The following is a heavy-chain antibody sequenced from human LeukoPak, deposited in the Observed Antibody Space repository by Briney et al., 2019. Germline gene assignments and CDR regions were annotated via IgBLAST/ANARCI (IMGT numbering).Heavy chain of an antibody. V-gene: IGHV1-18*01. CDR2: ISAYNGNT. D-gene: IGHD3-22*01. CDR3: ARVINYYDSSGAEAPNDY. Sequence: GASVKVSCKASGYTFTSYGISWVRQAPGQGLEWMGWISAYNGNTNYAQKLQGRVTMTADTSTSTAYMELRSLRSDDTAVYYCARVINYYDSSGAEAPNDYWGQGTLVTVSS. J-gene: IGHJ4*02. CDR1: GYTFTSYG.